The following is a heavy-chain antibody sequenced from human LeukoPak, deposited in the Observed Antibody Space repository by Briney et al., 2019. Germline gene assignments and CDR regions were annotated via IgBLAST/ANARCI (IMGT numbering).Heavy chain of an antibody. V-gene: IGHV3-20*04. CDR1: GFTFDDYG. Sequence: GGSLRLSCAASGFTFDDYGMSWVRQAPGKGLAWVSGINWNGGSTGYADSVKGRFTISRDNAKNSLYLQMNSLRAEDTALDYCARASSALIDAALPNWFDPWGQGTLVTVSS. CDR2: INWNGGST. J-gene: IGHJ5*02. CDR3: ARASSALIDAALPNWFDP. D-gene: IGHD3-3*01.